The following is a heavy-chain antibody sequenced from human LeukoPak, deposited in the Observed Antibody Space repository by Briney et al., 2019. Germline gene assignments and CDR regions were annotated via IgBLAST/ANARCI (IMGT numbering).Heavy chain of an antibody. D-gene: IGHD2-2*02. CDR2: IIPIFGTA. V-gene: IGHV1-69*05. J-gene: IGHJ6*03. Sequence: SVKVSCKASGGTFSSYPISWVRQAPGQGLEWMGGIIPIFGTANYAQKFQGRVTITTDESTSTAYMELSSLRSEDTAVYYCARGRDPYCSSTSCYRGYYYYYMDVWGKGTTVTVSS. CDR1: GGTFSSYP. CDR3: ARGRDPYCSSTSCYRGYYYYYMDV.